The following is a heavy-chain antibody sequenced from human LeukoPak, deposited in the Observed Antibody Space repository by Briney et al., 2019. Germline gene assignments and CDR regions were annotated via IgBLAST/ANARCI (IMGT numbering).Heavy chain of an antibody. J-gene: IGHJ3*01. V-gene: IGHV3-30-3*01. CDR2: LSYGGTNK. CDR1: GFTFSDYA. D-gene: IGHD3-3*01. CDR3: ARDRSGYANDAFDF. Sequence: PGGSLRLSCAASGFTFSDYAMHWVRQAPGKGLEWVAVLSYGGTNKYYADSVKGRFTIYRDNSKNTMFLQMNSLRAEDTAVYHCARDRSGYANDAFDFWGQGTMVTVSS.